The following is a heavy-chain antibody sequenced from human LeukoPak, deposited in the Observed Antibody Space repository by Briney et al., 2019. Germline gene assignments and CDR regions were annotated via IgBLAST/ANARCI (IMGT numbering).Heavy chain of an antibody. CDR2: INPNSGGT. J-gene: IGHJ4*02. V-gene: IGHV1-2*02. CDR3: ARAVYYDSSGYSLGTTKYYFDY. CDR1: GYTFTVYY. D-gene: IGHD3-22*01. Sequence: ASVTVSFTASGYTFTVYYMHWVRQAPGQGVEWMGWINPNSGGTNYAQTFQGRVTMTRDTSITTAYMELRRLRSDDTAVYYCARAVYYDSSGYSLGTTKYYFDYWGQGTLVTVSS.